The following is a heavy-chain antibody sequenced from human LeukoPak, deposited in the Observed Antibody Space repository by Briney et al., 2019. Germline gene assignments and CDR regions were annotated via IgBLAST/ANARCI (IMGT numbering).Heavy chain of an antibody. CDR2: IRSKTYGGTT. CDR1: GFTFGDHA. J-gene: IGHJ6*02. V-gene: IGHV3-49*04. D-gene: IGHD5-18*01. Sequence: GGSLRLSCTVSGFTFGDHAMSWVRQAPGKGLEWVGFIRSKTYGGTTEYAASVKGRFIISRDDSTSIAYLQMNSLKTEDTAVYYCTRGPIQLWLYHGMDVWGQGTTVAVSS. CDR3: TRGPIQLWLYHGMDV.